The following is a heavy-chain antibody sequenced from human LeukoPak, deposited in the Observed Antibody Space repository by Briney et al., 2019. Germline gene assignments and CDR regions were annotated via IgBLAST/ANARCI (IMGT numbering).Heavy chain of an antibody. Sequence: GGSLRLSCAASGFTFSSYAMRWVRQAPGKGLEWVSAIGSGSGGTTIYADSVKGRFSISRDNSKNTLYLQMSSLRGEDTAVYYCAKNYESGRGVPYGMDVWGQGTTVTVSS. CDR3: AKNYESGRGVPYGMDV. J-gene: IGHJ6*02. V-gene: IGHV3-23*01. D-gene: IGHD3-10*01. CDR1: GFTFSSYA. CDR2: IGSGSGGTT.